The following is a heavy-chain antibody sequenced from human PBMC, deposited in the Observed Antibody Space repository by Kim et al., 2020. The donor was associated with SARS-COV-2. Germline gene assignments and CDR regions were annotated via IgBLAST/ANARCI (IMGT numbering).Heavy chain of an antibody. Sequence: GGSLRLSCAASGFTFDDYAMHWVRQAPGKGLEWVSGISWNSGSIGYADSVKGRFTISRDNAKNSLYLQMNSLRAEDTALYYCAKDSDCSSTSCYHYWGQGTLVTVSS. CDR1: GFTFDDYA. CDR2: ISWNSGSI. J-gene: IGHJ4*02. D-gene: IGHD2-2*01. V-gene: IGHV3-9*01. CDR3: AKDSDCSSTSCYHY.